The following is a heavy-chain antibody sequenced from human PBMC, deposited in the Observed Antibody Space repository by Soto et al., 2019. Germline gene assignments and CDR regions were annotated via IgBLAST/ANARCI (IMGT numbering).Heavy chain of an antibody. J-gene: IGHJ3*02. D-gene: IGHD3-10*01. CDR2: IYHSGSL. V-gene: IGHV4-4*02. Sequence: QVQLQESGPGLVKPSGTLSLTCTVSNASISSRKWWTWVRQTPGKGLEWIGEIYHSGSLNHNPSLMSRVTMSVDKSNNQFSLKMTSVTAADTAVYYCASKFGELLADAFDIWGQGTVVTVSS. CDR1: NASISSRKW. CDR3: ASKFGELLADAFDI.